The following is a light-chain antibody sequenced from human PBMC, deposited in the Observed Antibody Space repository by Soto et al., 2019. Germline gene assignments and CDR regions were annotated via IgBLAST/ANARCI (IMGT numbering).Light chain of an antibody. J-gene: IGLJ2*01. V-gene: IGLV2-8*01. CDR3: SSYAGSNNFVV. Sequence: QSALTQPPSASASPGQSVTISCTGTSSDVGGYSYVSWYQQRPGKAPKMMIYEVSKRPSGVPDRFSGSKSGNTASLTVSGLQAEDEADYYCSSYAGSNNFVVFGGGTKLTVL. CDR1: SSDVGGYSY. CDR2: EVS.